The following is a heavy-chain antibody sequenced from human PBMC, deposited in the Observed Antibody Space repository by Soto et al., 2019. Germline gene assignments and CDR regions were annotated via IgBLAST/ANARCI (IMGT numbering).Heavy chain of an antibody. CDR3: YKTEYYYYGMDV. V-gene: IGHV4-39*01. J-gene: IGHJ6*02. CDR1: GDSISSSSYY. D-gene: IGHD1-20*01. Sequence: LSLTCTVSGDSISSSSYYWGWIRQPPGKGLEWIGSIYYGGSTFYNPSLKSRVTISVDTSKNQFSLRLSSVTAADTAVYYCYKTEYYYYGMDVWGQGTTVTVSS. CDR2: IYYGGST.